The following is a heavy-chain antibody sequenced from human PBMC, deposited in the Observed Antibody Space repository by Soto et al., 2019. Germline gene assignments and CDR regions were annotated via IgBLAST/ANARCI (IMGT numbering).Heavy chain of an antibody. J-gene: IGHJ5*02. D-gene: IGHD2-21*02. Sequence: GSLRLSCAASGFNFSNHWMHWVRQRPAEGLVWVSRITSDGKSKAYAESVKGRFAISRDNAKNTLYLQMNGLTAEDTAVYYCARESGDWPLNWFDPWGQGTLVTVSS. V-gene: IGHV3-74*01. CDR3: ARESGDWPLNWFDP. CDR1: GFNFSNHW. CDR2: ITSDGKSK.